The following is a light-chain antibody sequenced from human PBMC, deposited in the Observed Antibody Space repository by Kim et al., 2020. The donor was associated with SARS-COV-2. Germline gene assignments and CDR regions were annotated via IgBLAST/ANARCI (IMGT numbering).Light chain of an antibody. Sequence: SSELTQDPAVSVALGQTVRITCQGDSLRSYYASWYQQKPGQAPVLVIYGKNNRPSGIPDRFSGSSSGNTASLTITGAQPEDEADYYCNSRDSSGYVFGTG. CDR1: SLRSYY. CDR2: GKN. CDR3: NSRDSSGYV. V-gene: IGLV3-19*01. J-gene: IGLJ1*01.